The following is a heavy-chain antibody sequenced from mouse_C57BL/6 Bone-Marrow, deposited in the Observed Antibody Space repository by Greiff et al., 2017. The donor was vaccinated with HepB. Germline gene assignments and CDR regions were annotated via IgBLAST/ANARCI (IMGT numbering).Heavy chain of an antibody. CDR3: ARWRMDY. J-gene: IGHJ3*01. Sequence: QVQLQQSGAGLARPGASVKLSCKASGYTFTSYGISWVNQRPGQGLEWVGAICPRSGNTYYNEKFKGKATLTADKSSSTAYMELRSLTSEDSAVYFCARWRMDYWGQGTLVTVSA. V-gene: IGHV1-81*01. CDR1: GYTFTSYG. D-gene: IGHD2-3*01. CDR2: ICPRSGNT.